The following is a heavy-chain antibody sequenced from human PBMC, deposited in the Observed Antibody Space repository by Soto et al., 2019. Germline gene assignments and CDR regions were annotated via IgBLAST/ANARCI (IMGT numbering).Heavy chain of an antibody. CDR3: ARAYSYGYDAFDN. CDR2: INPNSGGT. J-gene: IGHJ3*02. D-gene: IGHD5-18*01. Sequence: ASVKVSCKASGYTFTGYYMHWVRQAPGQGLEWMGWINPNSGGTNYAQKFQGWVTMTRDTSISTAYMELSRLRSDDTAVYYCARAYSYGYDAFDNWGQGTMVTVSS. V-gene: IGHV1-2*04. CDR1: GYTFTGYY.